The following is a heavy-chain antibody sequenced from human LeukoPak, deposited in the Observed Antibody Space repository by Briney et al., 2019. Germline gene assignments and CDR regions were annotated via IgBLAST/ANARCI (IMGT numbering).Heavy chain of an antibody. Sequence: GESLKISCKGSGXSFTTYWIGWLRQMPGKGLEWMGIIYPGDSDTRYSPSFQGQVTISADKSINTAYLQWSSLKASDTAMYYCARWDYGTYYFDFWGQGALVTVSS. D-gene: IGHD4-17*01. CDR3: ARWDYGTYYFDF. CDR2: IYPGDSDT. J-gene: IGHJ4*02. V-gene: IGHV5-51*01. CDR1: GXSFTTYW.